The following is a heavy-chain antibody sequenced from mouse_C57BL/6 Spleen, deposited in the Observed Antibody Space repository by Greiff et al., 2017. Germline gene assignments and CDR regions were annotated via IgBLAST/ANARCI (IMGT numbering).Heavy chain of an antibody. V-gene: IGHV5-4*01. CDR3: ARDRGSSHGWFAY. CDR1: GFTFSSYA. CDR2: ISDGGSYT. Sequence: EVQGVESGGGLVKPGGSLKLSCAASGFTFSSYAMSWVRQTPEKRLEWVATISDGGSYTYYPDNVKGRFTISRDNAKNNLYLQMSHLKSEDTAMYYCARDRGSSHGWFAYWGQGTLVTVSA. D-gene: IGHD1-1*01. J-gene: IGHJ3*01.